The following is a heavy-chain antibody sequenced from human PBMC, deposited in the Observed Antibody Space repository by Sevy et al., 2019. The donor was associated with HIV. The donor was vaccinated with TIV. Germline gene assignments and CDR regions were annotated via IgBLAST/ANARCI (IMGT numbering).Heavy chain of an antibody. CDR3: ARRYFGL. J-gene: IGHJ4*02. V-gene: IGHV3-7*03. CDR2: IRQDGNEI. CDR1: GFTFDMYW. Sequence: GGSLRLSCDASGFTFDMYWMQWVRQAPGKGLEWVANIRQDGNEIYYAASVGGRFTISRDNAKGTLYLQMNNLRVEDTSTDFCARRYFGLWGQGTLVTASS.